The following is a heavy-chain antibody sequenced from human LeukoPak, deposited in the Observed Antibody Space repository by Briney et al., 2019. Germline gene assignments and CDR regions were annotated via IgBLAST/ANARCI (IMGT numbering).Heavy chain of an antibody. J-gene: IGHJ4*02. V-gene: IGHV4-39*02. D-gene: IGHD3-22*01. Sequence: SETLSLTCAVSGGSISSSSYYWGWIRQPPGKGPEWIGSIYYSGSTYYNPSLKSRVTISVDTSKNQFSLKLSSVTAADTAVYYCMKEGYYYNFDYWGQGTLVTVSS. CDR2: IYYSGST. CDR1: GGSISSSSYY. CDR3: MKEGYYYNFDY.